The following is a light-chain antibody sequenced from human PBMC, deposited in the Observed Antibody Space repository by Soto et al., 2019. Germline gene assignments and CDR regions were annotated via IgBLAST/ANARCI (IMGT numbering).Light chain of an antibody. V-gene: IGKV3-11*01. CDR1: QTVSSF. J-gene: IGKJ5*01. CDR3: QQYGSSIT. Sequence: VLTQSPATLSLSPGERATLSCRASQTVSSFLAWYQQKPGQAPRLLIHDSSDRATGIPARFSGSGSGTDFTLTISRLEPEDFAVYYCQQYGSSITFGQGTRLEIK. CDR2: DSS.